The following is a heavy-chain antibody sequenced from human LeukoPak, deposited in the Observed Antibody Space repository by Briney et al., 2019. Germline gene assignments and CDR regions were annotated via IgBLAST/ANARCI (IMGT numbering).Heavy chain of an antibody. CDR1: GFTFSSYN. J-gene: IGHJ3*02. CDR2: ISSSGSTI. V-gene: IGHV3-48*01. Sequence: GGSLRLSCAASGFTFSSYNMNWVRQAPGKGLEWVSYISSSGSTIYYADSVKGRFTISRDNAKNSLYLQMNSLRAEDTAVYYCAREGAGNGFDIWGQGTMVTVSS. CDR3: AREGAGNGFDI. D-gene: IGHD1-26*01.